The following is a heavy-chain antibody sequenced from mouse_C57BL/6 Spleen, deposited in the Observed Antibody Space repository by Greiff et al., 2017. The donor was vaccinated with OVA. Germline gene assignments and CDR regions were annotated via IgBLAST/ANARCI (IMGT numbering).Heavy chain of an antibody. Sequence: QVQLQQPGAELVKPGASVKLSCKASGYTFTSYWMQWVKQRPGQGLEWIGEIDPSDSYTNYHQKFKGKATLTVDTSSSTAYMQLSSLTSEDSAVYYCARSEDYWGQGTTLTVSS. CDR1: GYTFTSYW. J-gene: IGHJ2*01. V-gene: IGHV1-50*01. CDR2: IDPSDSYT. CDR3: ARSEDY.